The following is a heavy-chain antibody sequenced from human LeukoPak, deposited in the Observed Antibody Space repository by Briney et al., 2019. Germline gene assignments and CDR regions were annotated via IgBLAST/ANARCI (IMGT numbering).Heavy chain of an antibody. V-gene: IGHV3-23*01. CDR3: ARPSRPTINYYYYMDV. J-gene: IGHJ6*03. D-gene: IGHD6-6*01. CDR1: GFTLSSYE. Sequence: PGGSLRLSCTVSGFTLSSYEMSWIRQAPGKGLEWVSSIDYSGGSSYYADSVKGRFTISRDDSKNTLYLQMNSLRAEDTAVYYCARPSRPTINYYYYMDVWGKGTTVTISS. CDR2: IDYSGGSS.